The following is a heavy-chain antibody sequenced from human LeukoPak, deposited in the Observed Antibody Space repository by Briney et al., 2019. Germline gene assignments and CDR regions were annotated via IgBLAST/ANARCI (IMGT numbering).Heavy chain of an antibody. Sequence: GGSLRLSCAVSGITLSNYAMSWVRQAPGKGLEWVSYISSSGSTIYYADSVKGRFTISRDNAKNSLYLQMNSLRAEDTAVYYCARTPYSGYEGYYFDYWGQGTLVTVSS. D-gene: IGHD5-12*01. CDR2: ISSSGSTI. J-gene: IGHJ4*02. CDR3: ARTPYSGYEGYYFDY. V-gene: IGHV3-48*03. CDR1: GITLSNYA.